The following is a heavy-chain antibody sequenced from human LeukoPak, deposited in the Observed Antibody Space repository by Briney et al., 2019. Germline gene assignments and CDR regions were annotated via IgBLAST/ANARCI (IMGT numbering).Heavy chain of an antibody. V-gene: IGHV3-11*01. Sequence: GGSLRLFCAAPGYTYSVYYMSWIRRAWGKGLEWVSYICSRCSTIYYAHSVNGRFTISRDNAKNSLYLQRNSLRAKYTAVYYFARAFFEIGIFRGSSSTTVDYWGQGTLVTVSS. CDR3: ARAFFEIGIFRGSSSTTVDY. CDR1: GYTYSVYY. CDR2: ICSRCSTI. J-gene: IGHJ4*02. D-gene: IGHD6-13*01.